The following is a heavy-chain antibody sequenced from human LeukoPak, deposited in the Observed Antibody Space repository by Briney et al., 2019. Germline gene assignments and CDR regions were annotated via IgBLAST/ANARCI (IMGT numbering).Heavy chain of an antibody. V-gene: IGHV1-2*02. CDR2: INPNSGGT. Sequence: ASVKVSCKASGYTFTGYYMHWVRQAPGQGLEWMGWINPNSGGTNYAQKFQGRVTMTRDTSISTAYMELSRLRSDDTAVYYCARDIVMVTYWFDPWGQGTRVTVSS. J-gene: IGHJ5*02. D-gene: IGHD5-18*01. CDR1: GYTFTGYY. CDR3: ARDIVMVTYWFDP.